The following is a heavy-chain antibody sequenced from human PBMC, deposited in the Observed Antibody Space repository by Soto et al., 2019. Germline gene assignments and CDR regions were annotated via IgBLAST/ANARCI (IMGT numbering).Heavy chain of an antibody. J-gene: IGHJ4*02. Sequence: QVQLVQSGAEVKKPGASVKVSCKASGGTFSSYSLNWVRQAPGQGLEWMGEIIPIFGTANYAQKFQGRVTITADESTSTAYKELSSLRSEDTAVYYCARDGGTHSGGIDYWGQGTLVTVSS. CDR3: ARDGGTHSGGIDY. CDR2: IIPIFGTA. V-gene: IGHV1-69*01. D-gene: IGHD1-26*01. CDR1: GGTFSSYS.